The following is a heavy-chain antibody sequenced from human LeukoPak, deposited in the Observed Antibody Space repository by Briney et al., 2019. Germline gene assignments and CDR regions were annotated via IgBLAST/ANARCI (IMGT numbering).Heavy chain of an antibody. CDR2: INHSGST. CDR3: ASAGGYGDYGDAFDI. D-gene: IGHD4-17*01. Sequence: SETLSLTCAVYGGSFSGYYWSWIRQPPGKGLEWIGEINHSGSTNYNPSLKSRVTMSVDTSKNQFSLKLSSVTAADTAVYYCASAGGYGDYGDAFDIWGQGTMVTVSS. CDR1: GGSFSGYY. J-gene: IGHJ3*02. V-gene: IGHV4-34*01.